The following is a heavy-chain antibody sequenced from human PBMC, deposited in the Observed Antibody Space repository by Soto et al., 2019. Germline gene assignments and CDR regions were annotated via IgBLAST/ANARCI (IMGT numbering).Heavy chain of an antibody. CDR1: GYTFTSYG. J-gene: IGHJ4*02. CDR2: ISAHNGNT. Sequence: QVHLVQSGAEVKKPGASVKVSCKASGYTFTSYGITWVRQAPGQGLEWMGWISAHNGNTDYAQKLQGRVIVTRDTSTSTAYRERRRLISDATALYYCARARYGDYWGQGALVTVSS. V-gene: IGHV1-18*01. D-gene: IGHD1-1*01. CDR3: ARARYGDY.